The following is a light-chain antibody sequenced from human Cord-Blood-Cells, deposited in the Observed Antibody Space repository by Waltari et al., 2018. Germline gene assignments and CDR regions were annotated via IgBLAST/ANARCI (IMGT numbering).Light chain of an antibody. CDR1: SSDVVGYNY. J-gene: IGLJ1*01. Sequence: QSALTQPPSASGSPGQSVTISCTGTSSDVVGYNYVSWYQQPPGKAPKLMIYEVSKRPSGVPDRFSGSKSGNTASLTVSGLQAEDEADYYCSSYAGSNNNYVFGTGTKVTVL. CDR3: SSYAGSNNNYV. CDR2: EVS. V-gene: IGLV2-8*01.